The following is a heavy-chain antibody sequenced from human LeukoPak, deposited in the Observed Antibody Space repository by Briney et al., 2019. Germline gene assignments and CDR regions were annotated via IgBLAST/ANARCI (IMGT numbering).Heavy chain of an antibody. CDR2: IFSGGDT. Sequence: PGGSLRLSCAPSGFIVSSNYMTWVRQAPGRGLEWVSVIFSGGDTYYADSVKGRFTVYRDTSNDTVYLQLNNLRVDDTATYYCARVRGKLGNWGQGALVTVSS. CDR3: ARVRGKLGN. J-gene: IGHJ4*02. V-gene: IGHV3-66*01. D-gene: IGHD3-10*01. CDR1: GFIVSSNY.